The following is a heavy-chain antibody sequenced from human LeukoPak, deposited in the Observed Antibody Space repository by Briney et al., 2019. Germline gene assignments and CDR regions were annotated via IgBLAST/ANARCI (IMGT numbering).Heavy chain of an antibody. CDR1: GFTFDDYA. V-gene: IGHV3-20*04. D-gene: IGHD3-3*01. Sequence: GGSLRLSCAASGFTFDDYAMNWVRQAPGKGLEWVSGINWNGGSTYYRDSVKGRFTISRDNAKNSLYLQMNSLRAEDTALYYCARVRGSGYRNSIDYWGQGTLVTVSS. CDR2: INWNGGST. J-gene: IGHJ4*02. CDR3: ARVRGSGYRNSIDY.